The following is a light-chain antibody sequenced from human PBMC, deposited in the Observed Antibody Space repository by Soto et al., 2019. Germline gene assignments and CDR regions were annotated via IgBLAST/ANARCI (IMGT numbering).Light chain of an antibody. CDR3: QQCGDSPST. Sequence: EIVLTQSPATLSLSPGERATLSCRASQSVNSYLAWYQQKPGQAPRLLIYDASNRATGIPARFSGSGSGTDFTLTISSLEPEDFAVYYCQQCGDSPSTFGRGTKLEIK. CDR1: QSVNSY. J-gene: IGKJ2*01. V-gene: IGKV3-11*01. CDR2: DAS.